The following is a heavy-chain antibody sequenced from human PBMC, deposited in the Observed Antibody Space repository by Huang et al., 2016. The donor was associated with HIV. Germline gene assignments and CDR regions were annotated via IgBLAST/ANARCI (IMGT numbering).Heavy chain of an antibody. CDR3: ARTPYSGSHPDY. CDR2: INPLSGVT. CDR1: GYTFTDYF. V-gene: IGHV1-2*02. D-gene: IGHD2-15*01. J-gene: IGHJ4*02. Sequence: QVQLVQSGAEVKKPGASVKVSCRTSGYTFTDYFMHWVRQAPGQGLQWMGSINPLSGVTSYAQKFQGRVTMNRDTSIRTVYMELNRLRSDDTALYYCARTPYSGSHPDYWGQGTLVTVSS.